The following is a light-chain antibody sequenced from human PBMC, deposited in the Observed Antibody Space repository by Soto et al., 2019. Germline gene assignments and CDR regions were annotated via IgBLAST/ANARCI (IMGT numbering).Light chain of an antibody. CDR1: SSDVGGYNY. Sequence: QSVLTQPASVSGSPGQSITISCTGTSSDVGGYNYVSWYQQHPGKAPKLMIYDNYKRPSGIPARFSGSKSGTSASLGITGLQTGDEADYYCGAWDDRLTAYVFGSGTKLTVL. J-gene: IGLJ1*01. V-gene: IGLV2-14*01. CDR3: GAWDDRLTAYV. CDR2: DNY.